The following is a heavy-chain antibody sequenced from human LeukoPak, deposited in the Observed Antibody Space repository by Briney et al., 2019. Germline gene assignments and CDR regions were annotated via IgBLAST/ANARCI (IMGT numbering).Heavy chain of an antibody. Sequence: GASVKVSCKASGYTFTSYGVTWVRQAPGQGLERMGWVSGHNGDTDYAQKLQGRVTMTIVTSTSTAYMELRNLISDDTAVYFCARDRHSGYSSVWYDHWGQGALVTVSS. CDR1: GYTFTSYG. J-gene: IGHJ5*02. V-gene: IGHV1-18*01. D-gene: IGHD6-25*01. CDR3: ARDRHSGYSSVWYDH. CDR2: VSGHNGDT.